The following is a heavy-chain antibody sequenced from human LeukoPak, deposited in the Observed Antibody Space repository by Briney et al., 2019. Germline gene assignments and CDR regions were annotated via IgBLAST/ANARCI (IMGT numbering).Heavy chain of an antibody. V-gene: IGHV4-39*07. CDR3: ARGVVVVAATHSDWFDP. D-gene: IGHD2-15*01. J-gene: IGHJ5*01. CDR2: VHVSGGT. Sequence: KPSETLSLNCTVSGATMITSAFYWGWIRESPGKGLEWIGNVHVSGGTYYNPSHKGRVTIPLDTSKNQFSLKLSSVTAADTAVYYCARGVVVVAATHSDWFDPWGQGTLVTVSS. CDR1: GATMITSAFY.